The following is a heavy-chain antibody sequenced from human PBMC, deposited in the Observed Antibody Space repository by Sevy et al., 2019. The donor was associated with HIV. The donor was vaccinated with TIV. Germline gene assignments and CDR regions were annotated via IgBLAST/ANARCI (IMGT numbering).Heavy chain of an antibody. V-gene: IGHV3-9*01. J-gene: IGHJ6*02. Sequence: GGSLRLSCAASGFTFDDYAMHWVRQAPGKGLEWVSGISWNSGSIGYADSVKGRFTISRDKAKNSLYLQMNSLRAEDTAFYYCAKDMRYCSGGSCYNYGMDVWGQGTTVTVSS. CDR3: AKDMRYCSGGSCYNYGMDV. CDR1: GFTFDDYA. D-gene: IGHD2-15*01. CDR2: ISWNSGSI.